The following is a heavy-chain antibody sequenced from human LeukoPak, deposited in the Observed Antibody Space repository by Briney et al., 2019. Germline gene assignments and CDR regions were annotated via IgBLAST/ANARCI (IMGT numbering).Heavy chain of an antibody. Sequence: SETLSLTCAVSGGSISSGGYSWSWIRQPPGKGLEWIGYIYHSGSTYYNPSLKSRVTISVDRSKNQFSLKLSSVTAADTAVYYCARASYYDSSDRGRAFDIWGQGTMVTVSS. J-gene: IGHJ3*02. CDR2: IYHSGST. V-gene: IGHV4-30-2*01. CDR1: GGSISSGGYS. D-gene: IGHD3-22*01. CDR3: ARASYYDSSDRGRAFDI.